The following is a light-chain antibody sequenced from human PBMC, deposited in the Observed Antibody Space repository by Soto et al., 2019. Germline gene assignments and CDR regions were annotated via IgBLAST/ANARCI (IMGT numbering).Light chain of an antibody. J-gene: IGKJ3*01. V-gene: IGKV3-20*01. CDR2: GAS. CDR3: QQYGSSPPFT. Sequence: EIVLTQSAGTLSLSPGERATLSCRASQSVSSSYLAWYQQKPGQAPRFLIYGASSRATGIPDRFSGSGSGTDLTLTISRLEPEAFAVYYCQQYGSSPPFTFGPGTKVDIK. CDR1: QSVSSSY.